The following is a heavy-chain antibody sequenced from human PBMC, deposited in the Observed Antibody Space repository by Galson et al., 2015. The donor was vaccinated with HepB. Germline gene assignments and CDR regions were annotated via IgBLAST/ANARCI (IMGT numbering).Heavy chain of an antibody. D-gene: IGHD1-26*01. Sequence: ETLSLTCSVSGGSISTYYWSWIRQPPGKGLEWIGYVYYTESTYYNPSLKSRVTLSVDTSKNQFFLRLKSVTSADTAVYYCARDFSGSYFDVWGRGTLVTVSS. CDR1: GGSISTYY. CDR2: VYYTEST. CDR3: ARDFSGSYFDV. J-gene: IGHJ4*02. V-gene: IGHV4-59*01.